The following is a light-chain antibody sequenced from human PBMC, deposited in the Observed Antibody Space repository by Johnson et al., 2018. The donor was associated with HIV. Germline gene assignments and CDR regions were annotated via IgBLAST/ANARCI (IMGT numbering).Light chain of an antibody. Sequence: QSVLTQPPSVSAATGQKVTISCSGSSSNIGNNYVSWYQQLPGTAPKLLIYDNNKRPSGTPDRFSGSKSGTSATLGITGLQTGDEADYYCGTWDSSLSSGFFGTGTKVTVL. J-gene: IGLJ1*01. CDR3: GTWDSSLSSGF. CDR2: DNN. CDR1: SSNIGNNY. V-gene: IGLV1-51*01.